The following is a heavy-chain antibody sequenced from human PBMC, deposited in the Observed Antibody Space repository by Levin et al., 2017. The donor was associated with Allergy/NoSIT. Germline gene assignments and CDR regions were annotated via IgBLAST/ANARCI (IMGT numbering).Heavy chain of an antibody. Sequence: GGSLRLSCAASGFTFSSYGMHWVRQAPGKGLEWVAVIWYDGSNKYYADSVKGRFTISRDNSKNTLYLQMNSLRAEDTAVYYCARDRMKITIYGMDVWGQGTTVTVSS. CDR3: ARDRMKITIYGMDV. J-gene: IGHJ6*02. V-gene: IGHV3-33*01. CDR2: IWYDGSNK. D-gene: IGHD3-3*01. CDR1: GFTFSSYG.